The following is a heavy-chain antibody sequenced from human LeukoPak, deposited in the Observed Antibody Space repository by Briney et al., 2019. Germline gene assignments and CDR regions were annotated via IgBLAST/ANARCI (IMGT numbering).Heavy chain of an antibody. V-gene: IGHV1-69*13. J-gene: IGHJ3*02. CDR2: IIPIFGTA. D-gene: IGHD1-14*01. CDR1: GGTFSSYA. Sequence: SVKVSCKASGGTFSSYAISWVRQAPGQGLEWMGGIIPIFGTANYAQKFQGRVTITADESTSTAYMELSSLRSEDTAVYYCTRAQHHHQRGYAFDIWGQGTMVTVSS. CDR3: TRAQHHHQRGYAFDI.